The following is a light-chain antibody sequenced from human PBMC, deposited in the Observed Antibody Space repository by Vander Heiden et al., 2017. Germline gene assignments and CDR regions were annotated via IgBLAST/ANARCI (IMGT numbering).Light chain of an antibody. Sequence: EIVLTQSPGSLSLSPGERATLSCRASQRVSSSYLAWYQQNPGPAPRLLIYGASSRAPGIPDRFSGSGSGTDFTLTISSLEPEDFAVYYCQQYGSSPPEFTFGAGTKVDIK. CDR2: GAS. J-gene: IGKJ3*01. CDR1: QRVSSSY. CDR3: QQYGSSPPEFT. V-gene: IGKV3-20*01.